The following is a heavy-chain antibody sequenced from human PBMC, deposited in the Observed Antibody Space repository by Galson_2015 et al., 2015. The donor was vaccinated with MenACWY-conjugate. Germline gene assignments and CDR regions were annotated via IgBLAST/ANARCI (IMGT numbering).Heavy chain of an antibody. V-gene: IGHV3-48*04. D-gene: IGHD3-10*01. CDR2: ISTGSSTI. CDR3: ARNYGSGRAACDF. CDR1: GFIFGGYC. Sequence: SLRLSCAASGFIFGGYCMNWVRLVPGKGLVWVSYISTGSSTIYYADSVKGRFTISRDNAKHSLYLQLTSLRAEDTAVYYCARNYGSGRAACDFWGQGTLVTVSS. J-gene: IGHJ4*02.